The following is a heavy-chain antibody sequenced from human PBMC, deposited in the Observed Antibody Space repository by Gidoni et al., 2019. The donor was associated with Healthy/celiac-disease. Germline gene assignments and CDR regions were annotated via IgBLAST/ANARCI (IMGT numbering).Heavy chain of an antibody. J-gene: IGHJ3*02. CDR1: GYSISSGYY. D-gene: IGHD2-2*01. Sequence: QVQLQESGPGLVKPSETLSLTCTVSGYSISSGYYWGWIRQPPGKGLEWIGSIYHSGSTYYNPSLKSRVTISVDTSKNQFSLKLSSVTAADTAVYYCARGIVVVPAATGDGAFDIWGQGTMVTVSS. CDR3: ARGIVVVPAATGDGAFDI. V-gene: IGHV4-38-2*02. CDR2: IYHSGST.